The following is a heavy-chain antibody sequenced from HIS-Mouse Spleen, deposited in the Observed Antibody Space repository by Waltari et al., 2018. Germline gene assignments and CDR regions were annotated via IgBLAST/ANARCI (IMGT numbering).Heavy chain of an antibody. D-gene: IGHD3-10*01. J-gene: IGHJ4*02. Sequence: QLQLQESGPGLVKPSETLSLTCTVSGGSISSSSYYWGWIRQPPGKGLEWIGSIYYSGSTYYNPSLKSRVTISVDTSKNQFSLKLSSVTAADTAVYYCARDHSGSYFDYWGQGTLVTVSS. V-gene: IGHV4-39*07. CDR3: ARDHSGSYFDY. CDR2: IYYSGST. CDR1: GGSISSSSYY.